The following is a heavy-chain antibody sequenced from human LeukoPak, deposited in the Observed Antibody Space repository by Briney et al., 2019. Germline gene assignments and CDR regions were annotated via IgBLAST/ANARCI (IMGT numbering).Heavy chain of an antibody. Sequence: GGSLRLSCTASGFTFSTYWMSWVRQAPGKGLEWVANIIQDGSQKYYVDSVKGRFTISRDNSKNSLYLQVNSLRAEDTAVYYCARGRTTGDNYFDYWGQGTLVSVSS. D-gene: IGHD4-17*01. J-gene: IGHJ4*02. V-gene: IGHV3-7*02. CDR3: ARGRTTGDNYFDY. CDR2: IIQDGSQK. CDR1: GFTFSTYW.